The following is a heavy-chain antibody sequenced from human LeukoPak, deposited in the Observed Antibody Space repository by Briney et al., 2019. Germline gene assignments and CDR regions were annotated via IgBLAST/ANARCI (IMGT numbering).Heavy chain of an antibody. CDR2: INHSGST. V-gene: IGHV4-34*01. CDR1: GGSFSGYY. Sequence: SGTLSLTCAVYGGSFSGYYWSWIRQPPGKGLEWIGEINHSGSTNYNPSLKSRVTISVDTSKNQFSLKLSSVTAADTAVYYCARGGNSGYDVGTFDYWGQGTLVTVSS. CDR3: ARGGNSGYDVGTFDY. J-gene: IGHJ4*02. D-gene: IGHD5-12*01.